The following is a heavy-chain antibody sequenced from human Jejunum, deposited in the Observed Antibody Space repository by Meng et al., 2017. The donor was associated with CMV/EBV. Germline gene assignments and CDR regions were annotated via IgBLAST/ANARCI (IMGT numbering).Heavy chain of an antibody. D-gene: IGHD3-3*01. CDR2: IYTGSTAR. V-gene: IGHV3-23*03. CDR3: AKDTIPDSRLNSDL. CDR1: GFAFSKYS. J-gene: IGHJ5*02. Sequence: GFAFSKYSMNWVRQTPGKGLEWVSIIYTGSTARYYADSVKGRFTISRDDSKNALYLQMNSLRAEDTAVYYCAKDTIPDSRLNSDLWGQGTPVTVSS.